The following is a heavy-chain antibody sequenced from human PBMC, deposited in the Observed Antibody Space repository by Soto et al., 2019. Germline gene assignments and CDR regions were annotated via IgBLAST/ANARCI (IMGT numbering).Heavy chain of an antibody. CDR1: GFTFSSYA. V-gene: IGHV3-30-3*01. Sequence: QVQLVESGGGVVQPGRSLRLSCAASGFTFSSYAMHWVRQAPGKGLEWVAVISYDGSKKYYADSVKGRFTISRDNSKNTLYLQMNSLRAEDTAVYYCARGGVWDSSGYGYFDYWGQGTLVTVSS. CDR3: ARGGVWDSSGYGYFDY. D-gene: IGHD3-22*01. CDR2: ISYDGSKK. J-gene: IGHJ4*02.